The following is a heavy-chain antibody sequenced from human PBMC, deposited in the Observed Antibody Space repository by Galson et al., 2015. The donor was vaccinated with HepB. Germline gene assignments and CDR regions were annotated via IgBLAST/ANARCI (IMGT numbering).Heavy chain of an antibody. D-gene: IGHD6-19*01. CDR2: INPNSGGT. CDR1: GYTFTGYY. V-gene: IGHV1-2*06. Sequence: SVKVSCKASGYTFTGYYMHWVRQAPGQGLEWMGRINPNSGGTNHAQKFQGRVTMTRDTSISTAYMELSRLRSDDTAVYYCARDLGLIPKPSGIVAVAGRLGYWGQGTLVTVSS. CDR3: ARDLGLIPKPSGIVAVAGRLGY. J-gene: IGHJ4*02.